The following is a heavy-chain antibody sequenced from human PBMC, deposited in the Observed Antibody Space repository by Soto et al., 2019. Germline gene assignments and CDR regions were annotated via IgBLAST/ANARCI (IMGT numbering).Heavy chain of an antibody. D-gene: IGHD3-22*01. CDR2: IYHAGST. Sequence: PSETLSLTCTVSGGSVSSSEWWSWVRQPPGKGLEWIGEIYHAGSTNYNPALKSRVTISVDKSKNQVSLKLSSVTAADTAVYYCARVGSGYYYFDYWGQGTLVTVSS. CDR1: GGSVSSSEW. CDR3: ARVGSGYYYFDY. J-gene: IGHJ4*02. V-gene: IGHV4-4*02.